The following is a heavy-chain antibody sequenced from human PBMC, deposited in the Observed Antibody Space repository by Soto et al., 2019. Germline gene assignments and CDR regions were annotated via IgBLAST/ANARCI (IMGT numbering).Heavy chain of an antibody. V-gene: IGHV3-21*01. CDR1: GFTFSSYA. CDR2: ISSTSSYI. J-gene: IGHJ4*02. CDR3: ARCPTNSGRYRTSEY. Sequence: EVQLVESGGGLVKPGGSLRLSCAASGFTFSSYAMNWVRLAPGKGLEWVSSISSTSSYIYYEDSVKGRFTISRDNAKNALYLQMNSLRAEDTAVYYCARCPTNSGRYRTSEYWCQGTLVTVST. D-gene: IGHD1-26*01.